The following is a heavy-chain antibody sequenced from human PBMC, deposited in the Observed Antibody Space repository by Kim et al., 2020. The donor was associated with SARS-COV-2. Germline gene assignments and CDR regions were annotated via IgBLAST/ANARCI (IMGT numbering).Heavy chain of an antibody. J-gene: IGHJ4*02. CDR1: GFTFSSYS. CDR2: ISSSSSYI. V-gene: IGHV3-21*01. CDR3: ARALYYYDSSGYYYFDY. Sequence: GGSLRLSCAASGFTFSSYSMNWVRQAPGKGLEWVSSISSSSSYIYYADSVKGRFTISRDNAKNSLYLQMNSLRAEDTAVYYCARALYYYDSSGYYYFDYWGQGTLVTVSS. D-gene: IGHD3-22*01.